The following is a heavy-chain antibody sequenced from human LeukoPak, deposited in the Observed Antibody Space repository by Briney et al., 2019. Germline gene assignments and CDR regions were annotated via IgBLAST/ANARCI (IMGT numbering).Heavy chain of an antibody. CDR2: ISIGSSTI. CDR3: ARGARKGDDYGGFDY. V-gene: IGHV3-48*01. J-gene: IGHJ4*02. CDR1: GFTFSSFG. Sequence: PGGSLRLSCAASGFTFSSFGMNWVRQAPGKGLEWVSYISIGSSTIYYADSVKGRFTISRDNAKNSVYLQMNSLRAEDTAAYYCARGARKGDDYGGFDYWGQGTLVTVSS. D-gene: IGHD4-23*01.